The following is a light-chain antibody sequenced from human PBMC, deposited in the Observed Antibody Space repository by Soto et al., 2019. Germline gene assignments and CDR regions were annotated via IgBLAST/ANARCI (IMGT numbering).Light chain of an antibody. CDR2: GAS. CDR1: QSVSSSY. V-gene: IGKV3-20*01. Sequence: EIVLTQSPGTLSLSPGERATLSCRASQSVSSSYLAWYQQKPGQAPRLLIYGASSRATGIPDRFSGSGSGKDFTLTISRLEPEDCAVYYCQQYGSSPLTFRGGTKVEIK. J-gene: IGKJ4*01. CDR3: QQYGSSPLT.